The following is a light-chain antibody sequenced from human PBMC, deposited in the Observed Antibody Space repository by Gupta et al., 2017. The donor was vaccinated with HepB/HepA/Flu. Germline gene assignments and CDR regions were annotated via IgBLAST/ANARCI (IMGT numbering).Light chain of an antibody. CDR2: GAS. J-gene: IGKJ1*01. CDR1: QSVSSSY. V-gene: IGKV3-20*01. CDR3: QQDGSSPST. Sequence: EIVLTQSPGTLSLSPGERATLSCRASQSVSSSYLAWYQQKPGQAPRLLIYGASSRATGIPDSFSGSGSGTDFTLSIRRLEPEDFAVYYCQQDGSSPSTFGQGTKLEIK.